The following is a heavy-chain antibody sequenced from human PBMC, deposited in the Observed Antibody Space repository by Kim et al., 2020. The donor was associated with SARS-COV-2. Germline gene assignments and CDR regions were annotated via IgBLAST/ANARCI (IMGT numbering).Heavy chain of an antibody. Sequence: ASVKVSCKASGYTFNSYDINWVRQATGQGLEWMGWMNPNSGNTGYAQKFQGRVTMTRKTSISTAYMELSSLRSEDTAVYYCARWNFDYGDYHFDYWGQGTLVTVSS. D-gene: IGHD4-17*01. CDR1: GYTFNSYD. V-gene: IGHV1-8*01. CDR2: MNPNSGNT. J-gene: IGHJ4*02. CDR3: ARWNFDYGDYHFDY.